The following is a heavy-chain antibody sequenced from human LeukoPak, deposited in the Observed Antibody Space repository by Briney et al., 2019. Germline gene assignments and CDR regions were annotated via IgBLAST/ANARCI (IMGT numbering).Heavy chain of an antibody. Sequence: ASVKVSCRAYGYTFTDYFMHWVRQAPGQGLEWVGWINPNSGDTNYAQSFQGRVTMTRDTSINTAYMELSGLRSDDTAVYYCARWFIGSGSFDYWGQGTLVTVSS. J-gene: IGHJ4*02. V-gene: IGHV1-2*02. CDR2: INPNSGDT. CDR1: GYTFTDYF. D-gene: IGHD3-22*01. CDR3: ARWFIGSGSFDY.